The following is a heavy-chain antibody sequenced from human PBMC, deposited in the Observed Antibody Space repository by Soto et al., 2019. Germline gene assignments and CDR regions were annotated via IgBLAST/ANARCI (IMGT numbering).Heavy chain of an antibody. CDR1: GGSFSGYY. Sequence: PSETLSLTCAVYGGSFSGYYWSWIRQPPGKGLDWIGEINHSGSTNYNSSLKSRVTISVDTSKNQFSLKLSFVTAADTAVYYCARGETHRAAVADHFDYWGQGTLVTVSS. D-gene: IGHD6-19*01. CDR3: ARGETHRAAVADHFDY. CDR2: INHSGST. J-gene: IGHJ4*02. V-gene: IGHV4-34*01.